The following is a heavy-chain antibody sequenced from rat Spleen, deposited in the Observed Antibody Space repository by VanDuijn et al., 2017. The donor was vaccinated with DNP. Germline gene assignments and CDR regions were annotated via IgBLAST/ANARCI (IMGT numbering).Heavy chain of an antibody. CDR3: ITWGWLLGLDA. Sequence: EVQLVESGGGLVQPGRSMKLSCAASGFAFSNYDMAWVRQAPTKGLEWVASISPSGDTTYYRDSVKGRFTISRDNAKSSLYLQMDGLRSEDTASYYCITWGWLLGLDAWGQGTSVTVSS. CDR1: GFAFSNYD. CDR2: ISPSGDTT. D-gene: IGHD1-12*02. J-gene: IGHJ4*01. V-gene: IGHV5-25*01.